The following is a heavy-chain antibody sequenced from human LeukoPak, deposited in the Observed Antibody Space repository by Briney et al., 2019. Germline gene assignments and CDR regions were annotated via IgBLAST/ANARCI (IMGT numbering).Heavy chain of an antibody. D-gene: IGHD6-13*01. CDR1: GFTFSSYW. V-gene: IGHV3-74*01. Sequence: GGSLRLSCAASGFTFSSYWMHWVRQAPGRGRVWVSRINTGESSTTYADSVKGRFTISRDNAKNTLYLQMTSLRAEATAVYYGAREAATFDYWGQGTLVTVSS. J-gene: IGHJ4*02. CDR2: INTGESST. CDR3: AREAATFDY.